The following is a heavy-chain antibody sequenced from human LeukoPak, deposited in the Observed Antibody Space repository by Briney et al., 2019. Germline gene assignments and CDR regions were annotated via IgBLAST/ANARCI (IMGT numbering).Heavy chain of an antibody. Sequence: GGSLRLSCAASGFTFSSYAMHWVRQAPGKGLEYVSAISSNGGSTYYANSVKGGFTISRDNPKNTLYLQMGSLRAEDMAVYYCARDRSYYDSSLWIWGQGTMVTVSS. J-gene: IGHJ3*02. CDR2: ISSNGGST. CDR3: ARDRSYYDSSLWI. V-gene: IGHV3-64*01. CDR1: GFTFSSYA. D-gene: IGHD3-22*01.